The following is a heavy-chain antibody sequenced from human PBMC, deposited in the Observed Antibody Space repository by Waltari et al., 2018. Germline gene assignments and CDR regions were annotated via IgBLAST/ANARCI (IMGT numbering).Heavy chain of an antibody. CDR2: IRSEAYNYST. CDR1: GFSFRGSS. D-gene: IGHD6-19*01. Sequence: EVQVVESGGGLVQPGGSLKLSCATSGFSFRGSSIHWVRQTSGKGWEWVGRIRSEAYNYSTANSAAVKGRFTISRDDSKNTAFLQMNSLMTEDTAVYYCSGGEVTGTDFWGQGTLVTVSS. J-gene: IGHJ4*02. CDR3: SGGEVTGTDF. V-gene: IGHV3-73*01.